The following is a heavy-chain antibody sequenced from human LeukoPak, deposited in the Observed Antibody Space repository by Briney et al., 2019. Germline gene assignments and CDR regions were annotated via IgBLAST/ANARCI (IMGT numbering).Heavy chain of an antibody. V-gene: IGHV3-33*01. CDR1: GFTFSSYG. Sequence: GGSLRLSCAASGFTFSSYGMHWVRQARGKGLEWVAVIWYDGSNKYYADSVKGRFTISRDNSKNTLDLQMNSLRAEDTAVYYCARDRSYDFWSGYSTPDYWGQGTLVTVSS. CDR2: IWYDGSNK. J-gene: IGHJ4*02. CDR3: ARDRSYDFWSGYSTPDY. D-gene: IGHD3-3*01.